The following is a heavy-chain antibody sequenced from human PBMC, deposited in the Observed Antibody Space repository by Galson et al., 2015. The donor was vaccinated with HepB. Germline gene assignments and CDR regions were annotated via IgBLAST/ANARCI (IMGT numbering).Heavy chain of an antibody. J-gene: IGHJ3*02. Sequence: SVKVSCKASGYSFTSYAIHWVRQAPGQRLEWMGWINVDYGTTKYSQKLQGRVTITRDTSASTAYMELRSLRSEDTAEYYCARGLGSSWYDGLDIWGQGTMVTVSS. CDR3: ARGLGSSWYDGLDI. CDR1: GYSFTSYA. V-gene: IGHV1-3*01. CDR2: INVDYGTT. D-gene: IGHD6-13*01.